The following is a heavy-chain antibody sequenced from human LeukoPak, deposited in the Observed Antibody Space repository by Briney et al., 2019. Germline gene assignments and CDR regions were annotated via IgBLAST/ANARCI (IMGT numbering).Heavy chain of an antibody. Sequence: GGSLRLSCAAAGFTFDEYNMHWVRQVPGKGLEWVALITGDHISTYYADSVRGRFTVSRDNNENSLYLQMSSLRIEDSALYYCAREPADGQKSFDWIFAFDSWGQGTLNTVSS. CDR1: GFTFDEYN. CDR3: AREPADGQKSFDWIFAFDS. D-gene: IGHD3-9*01. V-gene: IGHV3-43*02. J-gene: IGHJ4*02. CDR2: ITGDHIST.